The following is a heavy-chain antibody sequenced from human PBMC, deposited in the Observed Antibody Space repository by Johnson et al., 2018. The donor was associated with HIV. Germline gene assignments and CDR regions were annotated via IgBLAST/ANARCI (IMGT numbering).Heavy chain of an antibody. J-gene: IGHJ3*02. CDR2: IYSGDST. Sequence: VQLVESGGGVVQPGGSLRLSCAASGFTFSSYWMHWVRQAPGKGLVWVAIIYSGDSTYYADSLEGRFTISRDNAKNSLYLQMNSLRAEDTAVYYCARYHYYDSRLNDAFDIWGQGTMVTVSS. D-gene: IGHD3-22*01. V-gene: IGHV3-66*01. CDR1: GFTFSSYW. CDR3: ARYHYYDSRLNDAFDI.